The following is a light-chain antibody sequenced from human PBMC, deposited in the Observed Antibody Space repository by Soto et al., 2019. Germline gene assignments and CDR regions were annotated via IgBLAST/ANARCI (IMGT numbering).Light chain of an antibody. V-gene: IGKV3-11*01. CDR2: DES. Sequence: EIAMTQSPATLSVSPGERATLSCRASQSLYSNLAWYQQKPGQAPRLLIYDESNRATANPPRFSGSGSGTDFTLTISSLEPEDFAVYYCQQRSAGVTFGQGTRLEIK. J-gene: IGKJ5*01. CDR1: QSLYSN. CDR3: QQRSAGVT.